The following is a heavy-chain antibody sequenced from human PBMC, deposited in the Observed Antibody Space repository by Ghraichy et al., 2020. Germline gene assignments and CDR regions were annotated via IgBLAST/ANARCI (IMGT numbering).Heavy chain of an antibody. Sequence: GESLNISCAASGFTLSSYWMSWVRQAPGKGLEWVANIKEDGGEKYYMDSVEGRFTISRDNAKMSLYLEMNSLRAEDTAVYYCAKGPFRAAAGDYWGQGTLVTVSS. D-gene: IGHD6-13*01. CDR1: GFTLSSYW. CDR2: IKEDGGEK. J-gene: IGHJ4*02. CDR3: AKGPFRAAAGDY. V-gene: IGHV3-7*03.